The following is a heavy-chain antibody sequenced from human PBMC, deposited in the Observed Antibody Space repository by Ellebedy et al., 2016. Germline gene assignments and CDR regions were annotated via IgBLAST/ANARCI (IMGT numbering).Heavy chain of an antibody. CDR1: GYTFTSYY. V-gene: IGHV1-46*03. J-gene: IGHJ5*02. CDR2: INPSGGST. Sequence: ASVKVSXXASGYTFTSYYMHWVRQAPGQGLEWMGIINPSGGSTSYAQKFQGRVTMTRDTSTSTVYMELSSLRSEDTAVYYCARERVVPAAIIRRRSNWFDPWGQGTLVTVSS. D-gene: IGHD2-2*01. CDR3: ARERVVPAAIIRRRSNWFDP.